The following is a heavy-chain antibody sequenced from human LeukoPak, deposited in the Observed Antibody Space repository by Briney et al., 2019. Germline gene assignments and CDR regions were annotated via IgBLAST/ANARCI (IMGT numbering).Heavy chain of an antibody. CDR2: ITDSGGSA. CDR3: VTSMRDFGDRYFDY. V-gene: IGHV3-23*01. Sequence: PGESLRLSCAASGFTFDDYGMSWVRQAPGKGLELVSSITDSGGSAHYADSVRGRFSISRDNSKNTVYLQMNSLRGEDTAVYYCVTSMRDFGDRYFDYWGQGTQVTVSS. J-gene: IGHJ4*02. D-gene: IGHD4-17*01. CDR1: GFTFDDYG.